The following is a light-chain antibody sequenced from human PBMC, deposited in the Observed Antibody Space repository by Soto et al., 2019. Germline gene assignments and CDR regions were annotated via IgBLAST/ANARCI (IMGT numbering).Light chain of an antibody. CDR3: QQYNTYSRP. CDR1: QSISTY. V-gene: IGKV1-5*03. Sequence: DSPMTQSLSSLSASVGDRVAITCRASQSISTYLAWYQQKPGKAPKLLIYKASSLESGVPSRFSGSGSGAEFTLTISSLQPDDFATYYCQQYNTYSRPFGQGTKVAIK. J-gene: IGKJ1*01. CDR2: KAS.